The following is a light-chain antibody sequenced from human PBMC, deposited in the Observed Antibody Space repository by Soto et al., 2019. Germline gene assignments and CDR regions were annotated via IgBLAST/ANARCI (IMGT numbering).Light chain of an antibody. V-gene: IGKV3-11*01. CDR2: DAS. CDR3: QQRSNWPPRVT. Sequence: EIVLTQSPATLSLSPGERATLSCRASQSVSSYLAWYQHKPGQAPRLLIYDASNRATGIPARFSGSGSGTDFTLTISSLEPEDSAVYYCQQRSNWPPRVTFGGGTKVEIK. J-gene: IGKJ4*01. CDR1: QSVSSY.